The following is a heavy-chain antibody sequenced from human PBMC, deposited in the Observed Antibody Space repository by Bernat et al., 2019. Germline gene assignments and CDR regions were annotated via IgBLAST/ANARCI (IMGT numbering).Heavy chain of an antibody. CDR3: ARDAAVGVLYSSGWLLEGFFDY. CDR2: INPSGGST. J-gene: IGHJ4*02. D-gene: IGHD6-19*01. V-gene: IGHV1-46*01. CDR1: GYTFTSYY. Sequence: QVQLVQSGAEVKKPGASVKVSCKASGYTFTSYYMHWVRQAPGQGLEWMGIINPSGGSTSYAQKFQGRVTMTRDTSTSTVYMELSSLRSEDTAVYYCARDAAVGVLYSSGWLLEGFFDYWGQGTLVTVSS.